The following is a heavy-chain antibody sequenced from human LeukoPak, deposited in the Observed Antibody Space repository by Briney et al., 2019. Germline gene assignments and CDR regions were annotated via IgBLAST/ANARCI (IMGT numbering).Heavy chain of an antibody. CDR2: IYYSGNT. CDR3: ARAPGGNPTTHYFDY. CDR1: SGSISSYY. V-gene: IGHV4-59*01. D-gene: IGHD1-14*01. Sequence: SETLSLTCTVSSGSISSYYWSWIRQPPGKGLEWIGYIYYSGNTNYNPSLKSRVTISVDTSKNQFSLNLSSVTAADTAVYYCARAPGGNPTTHYFDYWGQGTLVTVSS. J-gene: IGHJ4*02.